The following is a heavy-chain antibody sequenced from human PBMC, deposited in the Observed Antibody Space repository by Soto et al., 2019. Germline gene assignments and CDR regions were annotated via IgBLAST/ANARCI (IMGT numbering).Heavy chain of an antibody. D-gene: IGHD6-13*01. J-gene: IGHJ4*02. Sequence: GGSLRLSCAASGFTVSINYMNWVRQAPGKGLEWVSLIYSDGSTYYADSVKGRITISRDNSRNMLYLQINSLRAEDTAVYYCARSPGKAAPFDSWGPGTLVTVSS. V-gene: IGHV3-66*01. CDR2: IYSDGST. CDR3: ARSPGKAAPFDS. CDR1: GFTVSINY.